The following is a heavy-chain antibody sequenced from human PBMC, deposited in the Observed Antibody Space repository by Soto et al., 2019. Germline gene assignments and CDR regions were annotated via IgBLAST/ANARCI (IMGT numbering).Heavy chain of an antibody. V-gene: IGHV4-31*03. J-gene: IGHJ4*02. CDR2: IYYSGSA. D-gene: IGHD2-15*01. Sequence: QVQLQESGPGLVKPSQTLSLTCTVSGGSISSGGYYWSWIRQHPGKGLEWIGYIYYSGSAYYNPSLKCRVTISVETSKNQFSLKLSSVTAADTAVYYCARERGLAAATDYWGQGTLVTVSS. CDR3: ARERGLAAATDY. CDR1: GGSISSGGYY.